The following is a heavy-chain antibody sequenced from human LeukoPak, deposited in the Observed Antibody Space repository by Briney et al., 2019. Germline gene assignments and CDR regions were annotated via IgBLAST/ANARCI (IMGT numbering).Heavy chain of an antibody. CDR2: ISGSGGST. CDR3: AKVGGFYYDSSENAFDI. V-gene: IGHV3-23*01. D-gene: IGHD3-22*01. Sequence: GGSLRLSCAASGFTFSKYAMSWVRQAPGKGLEWVSAISGSGGSTYYADSVKGRFTISRDNSKNTLYLQMNSLRAEDTAVYYCAKVGGFYYDSSENAFDIWGQGTMVTVSS. J-gene: IGHJ3*02. CDR1: GFTFSKYA.